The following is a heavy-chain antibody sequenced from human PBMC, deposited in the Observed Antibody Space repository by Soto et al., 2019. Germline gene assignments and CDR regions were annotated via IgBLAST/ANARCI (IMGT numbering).Heavy chain of an antibody. D-gene: IGHD1-1*01. Sequence: EVQLVESGGGLVQPGGSLRLSCAASGFSFSTYWMNWVRQVPGKGLIWVSQISPNGGTTMYADSVRGRFTVSRDNTKNNLFLQMDSLSADDTAVYYCVRENWHRDSWGQGTLVTVSS. CDR3: VRENWHRDS. CDR1: GFSFSTYW. CDR2: ISPNGGTT. V-gene: IGHV3-74*03. J-gene: IGHJ4*02.